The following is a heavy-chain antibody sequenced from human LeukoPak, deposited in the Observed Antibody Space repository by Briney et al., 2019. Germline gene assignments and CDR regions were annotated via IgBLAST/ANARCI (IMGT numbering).Heavy chain of an antibody. CDR3: ASRPYDILTGYRHAFDI. V-gene: IGHV1-8*01. Sequence: GASVKVSCKASGYTFTSYDINWVRQATGQGLEWMGWMNPNSGNTGYAQKFQGRVTMTRNTSIGTAYMELSSLRSEDTAVYYCASRPYDILTGYRHAFDIWGQGTMVTVSS. J-gene: IGHJ3*02. D-gene: IGHD3-9*01. CDR2: MNPNSGNT. CDR1: GYTFTSYD.